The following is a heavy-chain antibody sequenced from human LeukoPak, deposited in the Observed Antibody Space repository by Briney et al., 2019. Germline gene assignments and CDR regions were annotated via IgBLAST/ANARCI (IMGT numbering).Heavy chain of an antibody. D-gene: IGHD7-27*01. Sequence: GGSLRLSCAASGFTFSSYAMSWVRQAPGKGLEWVSVISGSGGSTYYADSVKGRFTISRDNSKNTLYLQMNSLRAEDTAVYYCAKGWGTDYYYYYYMDVWGKGTTVTVSS. CDR2: ISGSGGST. CDR3: AKGWGTDYYYYYYMDV. CDR1: GFTFSSYA. J-gene: IGHJ6*03. V-gene: IGHV3-23*01.